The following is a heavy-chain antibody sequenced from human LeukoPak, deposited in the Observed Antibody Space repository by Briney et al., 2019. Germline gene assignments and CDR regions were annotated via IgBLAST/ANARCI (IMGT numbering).Heavy chain of an antibody. Sequence: PSETLSLTCAVSGGSISSGGYSWSWIRQPPGKGLEWIGYIYHSGSTYYNPSLKSRVTISVDRSKNQFSLKLSSATAADTAVYYCASYGSGSYNYYFDYWGQGTLVTVSS. V-gene: IGHV4-30-2*01. J-gene: IGHJ4*02. CDR2: IYHSGST. D-gene: IGHD3-10*01. CDR3: ASYGSGSYNYYFDY. CDR1: GGSISSGGYS.